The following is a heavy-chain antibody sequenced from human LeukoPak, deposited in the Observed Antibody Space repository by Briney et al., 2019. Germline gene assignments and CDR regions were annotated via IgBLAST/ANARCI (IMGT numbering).Heavy chain of an antibody. D-gene: IGHD2-2*01. J-gene: IGHJ4*02. CDR1: GYTFTGYY. CDR2: INPNSDDT. Sequence: ASVKVSCKASGYTFTGYYMHWVRQTPGQGLEWMGWINPNSDDTNYAQKFQGRVTMTRDTSISTAYMELSRLRSDDTAVYYCASGDRHHQLPYWGQGTLVTVSS. V-gene: IGHV1-2*02. CDR3: ASGDRHHQLPY.